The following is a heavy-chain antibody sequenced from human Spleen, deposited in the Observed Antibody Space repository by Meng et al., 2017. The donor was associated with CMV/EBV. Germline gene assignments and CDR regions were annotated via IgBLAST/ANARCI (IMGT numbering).Heavy chain of an antibody. CDR2: ISSSGGVI. J-gene: IGHJ6*02. V-gene: IGHV3-48*03. CDR3: AKDAQEFGGHDYYYYGMDV. D-gene: IGHD3-3*01. CDR1: GFTFSSYG. Sequence: GESLKISCAASGFTFSSYGMNWVRQAPGKGLEWVSYISSSGGVIHYADSVKGRSTISRDNAKKSLYLQMNSLRGEDTAVYYCAKDAQEFGGHDYYYYGMDVWGQGTTVTVSS.